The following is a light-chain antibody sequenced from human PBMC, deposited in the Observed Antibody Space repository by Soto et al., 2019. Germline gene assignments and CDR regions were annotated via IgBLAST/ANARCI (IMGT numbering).Light chain of an antibody. CDR2: KAS. J-gene: IGKJ5*01. CDR1: PTNSSW. V-gene: IGKV1-5*03. Sequence: DIQMTQSPSTLSGSVGSRVTITCRGSPTNSSWLAWYQQKPGKAPKLLIYKASTLKSGVPSRFSGSGSGTDFTLTISSLQPEDFATYYCQQLNSYPITFGQGTRLEI. CDR3: QQLNSYPIT.